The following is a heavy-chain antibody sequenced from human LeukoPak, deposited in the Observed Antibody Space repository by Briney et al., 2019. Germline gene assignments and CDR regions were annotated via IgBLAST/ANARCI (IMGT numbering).Heavy chain of an antibody. CDR1: GDSVTSYY. Sequence: SETLSFTCSVSGDSVTSYYYSWNRQPPGKGLEWIGHVYYDGTTNYTPSPRSRVIMAVDTAKNNISLRLTSVTAADTAIYYCARLECFGGSCSNHWGQGTLVTVSS. CDR3: ARLECFGGSCSNH. J-gene: IGHJ4*02. CDR2: VYYDGTT. D-gene: IGHD2-15*01. V-gene: IGHV4-59*08.